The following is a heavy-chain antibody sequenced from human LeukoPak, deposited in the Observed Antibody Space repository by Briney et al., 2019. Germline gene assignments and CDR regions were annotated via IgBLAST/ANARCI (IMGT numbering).Heavy chain of an antibody. D-gene: IGHD1-26*01. Sequence: GGSLRLSCAASGFTFSSYGMHWVRQAPGKGLEWVAVISYDGSNKYYADSVKGRFTISRDNSKNTLYLQMNSLRAEDTAVYYCAKDRSGSRMDVWGQGTTVTVSS. CDR1: GFTFSSYG. V-gene: IGHV3-30*18. CDR2: ISYDGSNK. J-gene: IGHJ6*02. CDR3: AKDRSGSRMDV.